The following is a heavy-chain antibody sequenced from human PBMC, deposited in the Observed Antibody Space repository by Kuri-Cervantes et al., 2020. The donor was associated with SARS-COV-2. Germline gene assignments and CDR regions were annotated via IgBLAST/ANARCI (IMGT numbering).Heavy chain of an antibody. Sequence: GESLKISCAASGFTFSSYAMHWVRQAPGKGLEWVAVISYDGSNKYYADSVKGRFTISRDNSENTLYLQMNSLRAEDTAVYYCARARAAAGTFIEYFQHWGQGTLVTVSS. D-gene: IGHD6-13*01. CDR1: GFTFSSYA. V-gene: IGHV3-30-3*01. J-gene: IGHJ1*01. CDR3: ARARAAAGTFIEYFQH. CDR2: ISYDGSNK.